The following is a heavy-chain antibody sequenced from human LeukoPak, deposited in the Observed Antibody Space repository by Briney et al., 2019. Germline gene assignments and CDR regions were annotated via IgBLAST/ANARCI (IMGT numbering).Heavy chain of an antibody. CDR1: GYTFTSYA. D-gene: IGHD4-23*01. CDR2: INAGNGNT. CDR3: ARGYRRSGSTVVTLGMGY. J-gene: IGHJ4*02. Sequence: GASVKVSCKASGYTFTSYAMHWVRQAPGQRLEWMGWINAGNGNTKYSQKFQGRVTITRDTSASTAYMELSSLRSEDTAVYYCARGYRRSGSTVVTLGMGYWGQGTLVTVSS. V-gene: IGHV1-3*01.